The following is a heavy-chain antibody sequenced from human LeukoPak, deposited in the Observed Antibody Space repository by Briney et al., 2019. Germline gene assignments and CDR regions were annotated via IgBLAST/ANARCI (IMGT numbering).Heavy chain of an antibody. D-gene: IGHD2-2*01. V-gene: IGHV4-59*08. J-gene: IGHJ4*02. CDR1: GGSISSYY. CDR2: VFFEGNT. Sequence: SGTLSLTCTVSGGSISSYYWSWIRKPPGKGREWVGYVFFEGNTRYNPFLSSRLTISIDTSRRQFSLKLNSVTAADTAVYYCAKHVSVTYAHFDYWGQGSLVTVSS. CDR3: AKHVSVTYAHFDY.